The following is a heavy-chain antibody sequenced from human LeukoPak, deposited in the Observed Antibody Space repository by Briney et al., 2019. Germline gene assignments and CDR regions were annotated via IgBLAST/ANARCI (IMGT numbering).Heavy chain of an antibody. D-gene: IGHD6-13*01. J-gene: IGHJ4*02. CDR1: GGSISSYY. CDR2: IYYSGGT. V-gene: IGHV4-59*12. Sequence: SETLSLTCTVSGGSISSYYWSWIRQPPGKGLEWIGYIYYSGGTNYIPSLKSRVTISVDTSKNQFSLKLSSVTAADTAVYYCARGLPIAGNFDYWGQGTLVTVSS. CDR3: ARGLPIAGNFDY.